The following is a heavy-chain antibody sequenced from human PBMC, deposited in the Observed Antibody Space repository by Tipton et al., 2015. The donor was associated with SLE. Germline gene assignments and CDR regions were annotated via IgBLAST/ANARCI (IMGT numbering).Heavy chain of an antibody. Sequence: TLSLTCTVSGGSISSSSDYWGWIRQPPGKGLEWIGSIYYSGNTYYNPSLKSRVTISVDTSKNQFSLKLSSVTAADTAVYYCARDASYLGDYGMDVWGQGTTVTVSS. J-gene: IGHJ6*02. D-gene: IGHD1-26*01. CDR1: GGSISSSSDY. V-gene: IGHV4-39*07. CDR2: IYYSGNT. CDR3: ARDASYLGDYGMDV.